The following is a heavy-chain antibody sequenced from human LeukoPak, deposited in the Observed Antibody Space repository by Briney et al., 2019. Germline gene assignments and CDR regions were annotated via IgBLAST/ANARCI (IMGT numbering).Heavy chain of an antibody. Sequence: PGGSVRLSCAASGFTFSSYAMHWVRQAPGKGLEYVSAISSNGGSTYYANSVKGRFTISRDNSKTTLYLQMGSQRSEDMAVYYCASPGAYYWGQGTLVTVSS. CDR2: ISSNGGST. V-gene: IGHV3-64*01. CDR3: ASPGAYY. J-gene: IGHJ4*02. CDR1: GFTFSSYA.